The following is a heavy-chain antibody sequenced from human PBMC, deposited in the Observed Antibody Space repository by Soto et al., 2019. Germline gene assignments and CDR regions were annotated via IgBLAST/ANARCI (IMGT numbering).Heavy chain of an antibody. CDR1: DASINNDYYY. CDR3: ARGGAIADFYFDS. Sequence: SETLSLTCTVPDASINNDYYYWSWIRQPPGKGLEWIGYIYYTGRTYYNPSLKSRVTISIDTSKDQFSLNLNSLTAADTAVYYCARGGAIADFYFDSWGQGTLVTVSS. V-gene: IGHV4-30-4*01. CDR2: IYYTGRT. D-gene: IGHD1-26*01. J-gene: IGHJ4*02.